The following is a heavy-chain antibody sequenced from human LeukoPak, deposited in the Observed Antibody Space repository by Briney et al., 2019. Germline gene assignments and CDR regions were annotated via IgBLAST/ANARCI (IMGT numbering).Heavy chain of an antibody. V-gene: IGHV3-48*01. CDR3: ARDGGGPDAFDI. CDR2: ITSDGNTI. CDR1: GVSFSSHN. J-gene: IGHJ3*02. Sequence: GGSLRLSCVASGVSFSSHNMNWVRQAPGRGLEWVSYITSDGNTINYADSVKGRFTISRDNAKNSLYLQMNSLRAEDTAVYYCARDGGGPDAFDIWGQGTMVTVSS.